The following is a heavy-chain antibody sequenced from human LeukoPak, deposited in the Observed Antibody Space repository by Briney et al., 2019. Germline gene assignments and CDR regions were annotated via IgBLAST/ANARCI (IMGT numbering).Heavy chain of an antibody. D-gene: IGHD5-18*01. J-gene: IGHJ4*02. Sequence: PGESLKISCAASRFTFSSYAMSWVRQAPGKGLEWVSAISGSGGTTYNADSVKGRFTISRDNSKNTLYLQINRLRAEDTAMYYCAKEENTAANSWGQGTLVTVSS. CDR3: AKEENTAANS. CDR1: RFTFSSYA. V-gene: IGHV3-23*01. CDR2: ISGSGGTT.